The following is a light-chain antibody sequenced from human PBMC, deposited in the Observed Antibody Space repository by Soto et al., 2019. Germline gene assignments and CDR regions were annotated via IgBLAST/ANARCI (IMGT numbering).Light chain of an antibody. CDR1: QTVRNNY. V-gene: IGKV3-20*01. CDR2: DAS. CDR3: QQFSSYPLT. J-gene: IGKJ4*01. Sequence: EFVLTQSPGTPSLSPGERATLSCRASQTVRNNYLAWYQQKPGQAPRLLIYDASSRATGIPDRFSGGGSGTDFTLTISRLEPEDFAVYYCQQFSSYPLTFGGGTKGISN.